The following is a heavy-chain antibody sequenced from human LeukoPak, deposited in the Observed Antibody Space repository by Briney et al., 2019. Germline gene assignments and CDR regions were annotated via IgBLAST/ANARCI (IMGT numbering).Heavy chain of an antibody. D-gene: IGHD3-16*01. V-gene: IGHV3-21*01. CDR2: ISSSSSYI. Sequence: GGSLRLSCAASGFTFSSYGMSWVRQAPGKGLEWVSAISSSSSYIYYADSVKGRFTISRDNAKNSLYLQMNSLRAEDTAVYYCARKFAMHWFDPWGQGTLVTVSS. J-gene: IGHJ5*02. CDR1: GFTFSSYG. CDR3: ARKFAMHWFDP.